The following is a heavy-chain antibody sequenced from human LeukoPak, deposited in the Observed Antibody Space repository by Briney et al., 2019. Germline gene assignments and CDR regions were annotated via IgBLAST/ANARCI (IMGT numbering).Heavy chain of an antibody. CDR2: IGSSGIYT. V-gene: IGHV3-11*03. CDR3: PSGCGWNDLHY. J-gene: IGHJ4*02. CDR1: GFPFSDFD. Sequence: GGSLRLSCAASGFPFSDFDMTWFRQAPGKGLEWLASIGSSGIYTEYADSVKGRFTISRDNAKNSLYLQIHSLRVDDRAVYYCPSGCGWNDLHYWGQGTLVTFSS. D-gene: IGHD1-1*01.